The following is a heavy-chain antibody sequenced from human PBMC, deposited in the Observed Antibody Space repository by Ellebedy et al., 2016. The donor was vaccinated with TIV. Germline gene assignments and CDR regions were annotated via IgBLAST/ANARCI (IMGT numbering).Heavy chain of an antibody. CDR1: GGTFNSYA. Sequence: SVKVSCXASGGTFNSYAISWVRQAPGQGLEWMGGIIPMFGTPNYAQKFQGRVTITADESTTKAYMELSSLRSEDTAVYYCARDGVSSSPTDYYYYGMDVWGQGTTVIVSS. CDR2: IIPMFGTP. D-gene: IGHD6-13*01. J-gene: IGHJ6*02. V-gene: IGHV1-69*13. CDR3: ARDGVSSSPTDYYYYGMDV.